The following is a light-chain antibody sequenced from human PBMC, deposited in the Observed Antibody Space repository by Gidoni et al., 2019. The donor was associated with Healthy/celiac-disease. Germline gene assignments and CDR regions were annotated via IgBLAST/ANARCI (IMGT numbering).Light chain of an antibody. J-gene: IGLJ2*01. CDR3: SSYTSSSTDVV. CDR2: EVS. V-gene: IGLV2-18*02. Sequence: QSALTQPPSVSGSPGQSVTISCTGSTSDIGTYNHVSWYQQSPGTAPKRMIYEVSNRPSGVPDRFSGSKSGNTASLTISGLQAEDEGDYYCSSYTSSSTDVVFGGGTKLTVL. CDR1: TSDIGTYNH.